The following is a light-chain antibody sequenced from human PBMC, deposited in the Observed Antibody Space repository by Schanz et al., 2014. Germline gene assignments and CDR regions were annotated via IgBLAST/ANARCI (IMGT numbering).Light chain of an antibody. Sequence: EIALTQSPGTLPLSPGERATLSCRASQSGSDSFLAWYQQKPGQGPRLLIYGASTRATGIPARFSGSGSGTDFTLTISRLEPEDFAVYFCQQSTNWPPVTFGGGTKVDIK. J-gene: IGKJ4*01. V-gene: IGKV3D-20*02. CDR3: QQSTNWPPVT. CDR2: GAS. CDR1: QSGSDSF.